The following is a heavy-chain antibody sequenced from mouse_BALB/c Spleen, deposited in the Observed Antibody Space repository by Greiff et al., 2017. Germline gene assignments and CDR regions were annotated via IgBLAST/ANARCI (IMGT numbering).Heavy chain of an antibody. V-gene: IGHV3-1*02. CDR3: ARDGSTVVAREYYFDY. CDR1: GYSITSGYS. D-gene: IGHD1-1*01. CDR2: IHYSGST. J-gene: IGHJ2*01. Sequence: EVKLVESGPDLVKPSQSLSLTCTVTGYSITSGYSWHWIRQFPGNKLEWMGYIHYSGSTNYNPSLKSRISITRDTSKNQFFLQLNSVTTEDTATYYCARDGSTVVAREYYFDYWGQGTTLTVSS.